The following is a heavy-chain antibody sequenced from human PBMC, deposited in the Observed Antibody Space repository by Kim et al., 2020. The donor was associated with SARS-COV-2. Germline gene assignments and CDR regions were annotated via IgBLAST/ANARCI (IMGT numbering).Heavy chain of an antibody. D-gene: IGHD2-15*01. CDR3: ARGQNSVVAATSFDY. CDR2: IYYSGST. CDR1: GGSISSGGYY. J-gene: IGHJ4*02. Sequence: SETLSLTCTVSGGSISSGGYYWSWIRQHPGKGLEWIGYIYYSGSTYYNPSLKSRVTISVDTSKNQFSLKLSSVTAADTAVYYCARGQNSVVAATSFDYWGQGTLVTVSS. V-gene: IGHV4-31*03.